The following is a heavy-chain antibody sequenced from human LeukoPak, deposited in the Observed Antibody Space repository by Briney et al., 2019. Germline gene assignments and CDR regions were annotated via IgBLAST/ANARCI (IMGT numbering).Heavy chain of an antibody. J-gene: IGHJ1*01. Sequence: PGGSLRLSCAASGFTFSNAWMSWVRQAPGKGLEWVGRIKSKTDGGTTDYAAPVKGRFTISRDDSKNTLYLQMNSLKTEDTAVYYCTTEYCSSTSCYALPEYFQHWGQGTLVTVSS. V-gene: IGHV3-15*01. CDR2: IKSKTDGGTT. CDR1: GFTFSNAW. D-gene: IGHD2-2*01. CDR3: TTEYCSSTSCYALPEYFQH.